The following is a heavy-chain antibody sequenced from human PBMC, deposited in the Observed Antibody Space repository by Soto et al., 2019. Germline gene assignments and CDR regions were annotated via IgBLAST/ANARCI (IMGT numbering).Heavy chain of an antibody. CDR3: ARGKEDIHI. D-gene: IGHD2-15*01. Sequence: QVQLQQWGAGLLKPSETLSLTCAVYGGSFSGYYWSWIRQPPGKGLEWIGEINHSGSTNYNPSLNSRVTISVDTSTNQLSLKLSSVTAADTAVHYCARGKEDIHIWGQGTMVTVSS. CDR1: GGSFSGYY. CDR2: INHSGST. V-gene: IGHV4-34*01. J-gene: IGHJ3*02.